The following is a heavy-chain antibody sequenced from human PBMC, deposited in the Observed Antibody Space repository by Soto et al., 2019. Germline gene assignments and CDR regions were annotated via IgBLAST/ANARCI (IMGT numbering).Heavy chain of an antibody. Sequence: ASVKVSCKASGYTFTSYAMHWVRQAPGQRLEWMGWINAGNGNTKYSQKFQGRVTITRDTSASTAYMELSSLRSEDTAVYYCARDLHQRGYSGTPFDYWGQGTLVTVSS. CDR1: GYTFTSYA. J-gene: IGHJ4*02. D-gene: IGHD5-12*01. V-gene: IGHV1-3*01. CDR2: INAGNGNT. CDR3: ARDLHQRGYSGTPFDY.